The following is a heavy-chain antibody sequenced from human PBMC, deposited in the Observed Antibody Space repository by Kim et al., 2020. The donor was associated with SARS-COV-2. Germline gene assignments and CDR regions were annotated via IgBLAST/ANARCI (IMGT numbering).Heavy chain of an antibody. D-gene: IGHD6-6*01. CDR3: ARDSSSSGNYFDY. V-gene: IGHV1-46*01. CDR1: GYSFTTYY. CDR2: SNPSDGHT. J-gene: IGHJ4*02. Sequence: ASVKVSCKASGYSFTTYYMNWVRQAPGQGLEWMGMSNPSDGHTKYAQKFQGRVTMTRDTSTSTFYMELSSLRSDDTAVYYCARDSSSSGNYFDYWGQRTL.